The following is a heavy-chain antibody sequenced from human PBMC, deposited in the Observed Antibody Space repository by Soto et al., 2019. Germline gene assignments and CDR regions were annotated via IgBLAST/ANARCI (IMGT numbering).Heavy chain of an antibody. CDR3: FRGGVTSRTFDY. CDR1: GYIIKSYW. J-gene: IGHJ4*02. D-gene: IGHD3-16*01. V-gene: IGHV5-51*01. Sequence: GESLKISCKASGYIIKSYWIGWVRQMPGQGLEWMGIIFPDDSDTRYSPSFQGHVTISVDKSISTAYVQWSSLKASDSAIYYCFRGGVTSRTFDYWGQGTLVTVSS. CDR2: IFPDDSDT.